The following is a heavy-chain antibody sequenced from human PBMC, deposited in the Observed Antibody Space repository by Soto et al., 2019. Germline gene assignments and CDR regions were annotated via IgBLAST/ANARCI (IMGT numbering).Heavy chain of an antibody. Sequence: QVQLVQSGADVKKPGASVKVSCKASGYTFTSYTMHWVRQAPGQRLEWMGWINAGNGNTKYSQKFQGRVTIARDTSATTTYMELSSLTSEDTAIYYCTRDPNGVEPHTQWYDPWGKGPLVTVSS. V-gene: IGHV1-3*01. CDR3: TRDPNGVEPHTQWYDP. CDR2: INAGNGNT. D-gene: IGHD1-1*01. J-gene: IGHJ5*02. CDR1: GYTFTSYT.